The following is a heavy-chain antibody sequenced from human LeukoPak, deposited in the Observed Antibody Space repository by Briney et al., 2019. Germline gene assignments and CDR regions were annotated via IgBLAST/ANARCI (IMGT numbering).Heavy chain of an antibody. D-gene: IGHD3-10*01. CDR3: ARGPRGWFDP. V-gene: IGHV4-34*01. CDR1: GGSFSGYY. CDR2: INHSGST. Sequence: SETLSLTCAVYGGSFSGYYWSWIRQPPGKGLEWIGEINHSGSTNYNPSLKSRVTISVDTSKNQFSLKLSSVTAADTAVYYCARGPRGWFDPWGQGTLVTVSS. J-gene: IGHJ5*02.